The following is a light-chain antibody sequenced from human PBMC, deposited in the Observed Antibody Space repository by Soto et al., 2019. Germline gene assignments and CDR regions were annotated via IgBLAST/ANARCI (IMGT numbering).Light chain of an antibody. CDR3: QQRGDRPRT. CDR1: QSVSNY. Sequence: EIVLTQSPAALSLSPGERATLSCRASQSVSNYLAWYQQSPARAPRLLIYDASHRATGIPARFSGSGSGTDFTLTINSLEPEDFAVYYCQQRGDRPRTFGQGTKLEIK. V-gene: IGKV3-11*01. J-gene: IGKJ2*01. CDR2: DAS.